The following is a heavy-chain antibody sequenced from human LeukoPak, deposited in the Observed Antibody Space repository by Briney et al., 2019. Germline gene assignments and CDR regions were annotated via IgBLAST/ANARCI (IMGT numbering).Heavy chain of an antibody. CDR3: ARGGSYTPY. D-gene: IGHD1-26*01. Sequence: PSETLSLTCTVSGVSIGSYFWSWIRQPPGKGLEWIGYIGNRGSTNYNPSLKSRVTISVDTSKNQFSLKLNSVTAADTAVYYCARGGSYTPYWGQGTLVTVSS. J-gene: IGHJ1*01. CDR1: GVSIGSYF. CDR2: IGNRGST. V-gene: IGHV4-59*08.